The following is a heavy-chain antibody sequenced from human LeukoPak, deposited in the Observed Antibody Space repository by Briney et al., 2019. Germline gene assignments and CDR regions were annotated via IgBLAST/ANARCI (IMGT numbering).Heavy chain of an antibody. CDR3: ARDWSPIAVAGTGDY. CDR1: GYTFTGYY. Sequence: ASVKVSCKASGYTFTGYYMHWVRQAPGQGLEWMGRINPNSGGTNYAQKFQGRVTMTRDTSISTAYMELSRLRSDGTAVYYCARDWSPIAVAGTGDYWGQGTLVTVSS. V-gene: IGHV1-2*06. D-gene: IGHD6-19*01. CDR2: INPNSGGT. J-gene: IGHJ4*02.